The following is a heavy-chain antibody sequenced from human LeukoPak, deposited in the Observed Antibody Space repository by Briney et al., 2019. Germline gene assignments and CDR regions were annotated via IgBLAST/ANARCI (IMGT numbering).Heavy chain of an antibody. CDR3: ARRGHGYCSSTSCYMASDNWFDP. Sequence: PSQTLSLTCTVSGGSISSGGYYWSWIRQHPGKGLEWIGYIYYSGSTYYNPSLESRVTISVDTSKNQFSLKLSSVTAADTAVYYCARRGHGYCSSTSCYMASDNWFDPWGQGTLVTVSS. CDR2: IYYSGST. V-gene: IGHV4-31*03. J-gene: IGHJ5*02. CDR1: GGSISSGGYY. D-gene: IGHD2-2*02.